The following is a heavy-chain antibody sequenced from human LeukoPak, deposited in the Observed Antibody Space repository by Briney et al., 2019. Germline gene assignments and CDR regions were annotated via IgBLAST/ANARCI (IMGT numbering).Heavy chain of an antibody. D-gene: IGHD6-19*01. CDR3: AGGVAVAGQYYFDY. V-gene: IGHV1-3*03. CDR2: INAGNGNT. CDR1: GYTFTSYA. J-gene: IGHJ4*02. Sequence: ASVKVSCKASGYTFTSYAMHWVRQAPGQRLEWMGWINAGNGNTKYSQEFQGRVAITRDTSASTAYMELSSLRSEDMAVYYCAGGVAVAGQYYFDYWGQGTLVTVSS.